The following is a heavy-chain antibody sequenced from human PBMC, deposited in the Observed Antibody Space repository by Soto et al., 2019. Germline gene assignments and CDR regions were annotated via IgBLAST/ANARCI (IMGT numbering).Heavy chain of an antibody. CDR3: AKDPYYYGSGSPTWFDP. V-gene: IGHV3-23*01. CDR1: GVTVGSFA. CDR2: ISGSGGST. D-gene: IGHD3-10*01. J-gene: IGHJ5*02. Sequence: GGALRRACAASGVTVGSFAMSWVRQATGKGLEWVSAISGSGGSTYYADSVKGRFTISRDNSKNTLYLQMNSLRAEDTAVYYCAKDPYYYGSGSPTWFDPWGQGTLVTVSP.